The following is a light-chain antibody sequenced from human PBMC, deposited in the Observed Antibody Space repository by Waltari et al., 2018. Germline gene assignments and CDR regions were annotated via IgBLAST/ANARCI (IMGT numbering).Light chain of an antibody. Sequence: DIQMTQSPSSLSASVGDRVTITCRASESLSNYLNWYQQKAGKAPKLLIYDVSNLQSGVPSRFSGSGSGTDFTLTISSLQPADFAAYYCQQSYTLPRTFGQGTKVEIK. CDR1: ESLSNY. CDR2: DVS. CDR3: QQSYTLPRT. V-gene: IGKV1-39*01. J-gene: IGKJ1*01.